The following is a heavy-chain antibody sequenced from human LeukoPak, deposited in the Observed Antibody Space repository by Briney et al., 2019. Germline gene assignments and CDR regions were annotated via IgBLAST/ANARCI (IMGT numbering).Heavy chain of an antibody. CDR3: ARDIQGDDADY. Sequence: GGSLRLSCAASGFTFSTYSMNWVRQAPGKGLEWVSFISSSNIYYANSVKGRFTISRDNAKNTLYLQMNSLRAEDTAVYYCARDIQGDDADYWGQGTLVTVSS. CDR2: ISSSNI. J-gene: IGHJ4*02. V-gene: IGHV3-21*01. D-gene: IGHD2-21*02. CDR1: GFTFSTYS.